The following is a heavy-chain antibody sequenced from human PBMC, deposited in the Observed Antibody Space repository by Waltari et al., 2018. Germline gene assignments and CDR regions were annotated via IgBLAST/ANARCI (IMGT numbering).Heavy chain of an antibody. CDR1: GFTFSSYG. J-gene: IGHJ4*02. D-gene: IGHD1-20*01. CDR3: AKVPGDNWNPGDY. CDR2: IRYDGSNK. Sequence: QVQLVEFGGGVVQPGGSLRLSCAALGFTFSSYGMHWVRQAPGKGFEWVAFIRYDGSNKYYADSVKGRFTISRDNSKNTLYLQMNSLRAEDTAVYYCAKVPGDNWNPGDYWGKGTRVTVSS. V-gene: IGHV3-30*02.